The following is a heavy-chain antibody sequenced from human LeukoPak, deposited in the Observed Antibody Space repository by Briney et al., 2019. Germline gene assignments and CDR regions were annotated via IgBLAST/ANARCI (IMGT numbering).Heavy chain of an antibody. Sequence: GGSLRLSCAASGFTFSSYWMSWVRQAPGKGLEWVANIKQDGSEKYYVDSVKGRFTISRDNAKNSLYLQMNSLRAEDTAVHYCARDRPGPYYYDSSGDAFDIWGQGTMVTVSS. V-gene: IGHV3-7*03. D-gene: IGHD3-22*01. CDR3: ARDRPGPYYYDSSGDAFDI. CDR1: GFTFSSYW. J-gene: IGHJ3*02. CDR2: IKQDGSEK.